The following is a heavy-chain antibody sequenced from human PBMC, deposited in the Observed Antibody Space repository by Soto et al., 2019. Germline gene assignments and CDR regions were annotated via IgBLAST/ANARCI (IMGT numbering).Heavy chain of an antibody. CDR3: ARDALTYYYDSSGYLNWFDP. Sequence: GGSLRLSCAASGFPFSSYSMHLVRQAPGKGLECVSVISYAGSNKYYADSVKGRFTISRDNSKNTLYLQMNSLRAEDTAVYYCARDALTYYYDSSGYLNWFDPWGQGTLVTVSS. D-gene: IGHD3-22*01. CDR1: GFPFSSYS. V-gene: IGHV3-30-3*01. J-gene: IGHJ5*02. CDR2: ISYAGSNK.